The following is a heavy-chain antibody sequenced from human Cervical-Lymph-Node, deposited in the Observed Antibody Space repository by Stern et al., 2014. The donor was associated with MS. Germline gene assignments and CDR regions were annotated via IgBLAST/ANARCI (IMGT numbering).Heavy chain of an antibody. D-gene: IGHD3-10*01. J-gene: IGHJ6*02. Sequence: QMQLEESGAEVKKPGASVKVSCKTSGYTFSTYGITWVRQAPGQGPEWMGWISGHNGNTNFAERFQGRLTMTTDTSTRTAYMELRSLRYDDTAVYFCARDPGGYFHGMDVWGQGTTVTVSS. CDR2: ISGHNGNT. V-gene: IGHV1-18*01. CDR3: ARDPGGYFHGMDV. CDR1: GYTFSTYG.